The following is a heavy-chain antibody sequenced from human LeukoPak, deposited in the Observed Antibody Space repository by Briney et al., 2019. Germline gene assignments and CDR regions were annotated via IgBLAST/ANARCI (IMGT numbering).Heavy chain of an antibody. D-gene: IGHD5-24*01. J-gene: IGHJ3*02. CDR1: GYTFTSYY. Sequence: ASVKVSCKASGYTFTSYYMHWVRQAPGQGLEWMGIINPSGGSTSYAQKFQGRDTMTRDTSKRTVYMELSSLRSEDTAVYYCGRTRREGYNPDAFYIWGQGKMVTVSS. CDR2: INPSGGST. CDR3: GRTRREGYNPDAFYI. V-gene: IGHV1-46*01.